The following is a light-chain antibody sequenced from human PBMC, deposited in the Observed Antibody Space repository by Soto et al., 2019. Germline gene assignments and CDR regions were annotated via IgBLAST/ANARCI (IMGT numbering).Light chain of an antibody. CDR2: KAS. CDR1: QSISSW. CDR3: QQYFNYPYT. J-gene: IGKJ2*01. Sequence: DIQMTQSPSTLSASVGDRVTITCRASQSISSWLAWYQQKPGKAPNLLIYKASSLGSGVPSRFSGSGSGTEFTLTISSLQPDDFATYYCQQYFNYPYTFGQGTKLEIK. V-gene: IGKV1-5*03.